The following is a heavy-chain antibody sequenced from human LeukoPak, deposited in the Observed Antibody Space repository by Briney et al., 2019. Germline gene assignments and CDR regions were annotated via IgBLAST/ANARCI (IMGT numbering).Heavy chain of an antibody. CDR3: ARPLPGDPYAFDI. Sequence: PGGSLRLSCAASGFTFSNYAMSWVRQAPGKGLEWVSTINDRGIATYYADSVKGRFTISRDNSKNTLSLQMNSLRAEDTAVYHCARPLPGDPYAFDIWGQGTMVTVSS. CDR1: GFTFSNYA. CDR2: INDRGIAT. V-gene: IGHV3-23*01. J-gene: IGHJ3*02. D-gene: IGHD7-27*01.